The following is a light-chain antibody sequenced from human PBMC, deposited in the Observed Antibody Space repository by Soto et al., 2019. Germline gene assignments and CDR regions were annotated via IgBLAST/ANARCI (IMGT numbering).Light chain of an antibody. CDR3: QQYVSSPWT. J-gene: IGKJ1*01. CDR2: GAS. CDR1: KSVSSSS. V-gene: IGKV3-20*01. Sequence: EIVLTQSPGTLSLSPGEMATLSCRASKSVSSSSLAWYQQKRGQAPRLLVYGASSRATGIPDRFSGSGSGTDFTLTISRLEPEDFAVYYCQQYVSSPWTFGQGTKVEIK.